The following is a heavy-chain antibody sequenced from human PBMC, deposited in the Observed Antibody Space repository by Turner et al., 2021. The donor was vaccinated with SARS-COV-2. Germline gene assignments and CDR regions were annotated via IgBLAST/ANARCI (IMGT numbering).Heavy chain of an antibody. V-gene: IGHV4-39*02. Sequence: QLQLQESGPGLVKPSEPLSLTCTVSGGSISSSTYYWGWIRQPPGKGLEWIGSIYYSGSTYYNPSLKSRVTISVDTSKNQFSLKLSSVTAADTAGYYCARDGGDPPRYFQHWGQGTLVTVSS. J-gene: IGHJ1*01. D-gene: IGHD2-21*02. CDR3: ARDGGDPPRYFQH. CDR2: IYYSGST. CDR1: GGSISSSTYY.